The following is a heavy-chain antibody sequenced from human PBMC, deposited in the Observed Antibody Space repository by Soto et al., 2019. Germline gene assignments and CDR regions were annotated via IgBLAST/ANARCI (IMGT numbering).Heavy chain of an antibody. CDR3: ARGLYYYDSSGYY. D-gene: IGHD3-22*01. CDR1: GFTFSSYS. V-gene: IGHV3-48*01. J-gene: IGHJ4*02. CDR2: ISSSSSTI. Sequence: PGGSLRLSCAASGFTFSSYSMNWVRQAPGKGLEWVSYISSSSSTIYYADSVKGRFTISRDNAKNSLYLQMNSLRAGDTAVYYCARGLYYYDSSGYYWGQGTLVTVSS.